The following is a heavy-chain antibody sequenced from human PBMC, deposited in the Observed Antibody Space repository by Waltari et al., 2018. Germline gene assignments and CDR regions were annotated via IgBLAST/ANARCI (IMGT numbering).Heavy chain of an antibody. CDR3: ARHDEQLASIDY. J-gene: IGHJ4*02. CDR2: IYHSGTT. D-gene: IGHD6-6*01. V-gene: IGHV4-38-2*01. Sequence: QVQLQESGPGLVKPSETLSLTCAVSGYSIRSGYYWGWTRQPPGKGLEWIGSIYHSGTTYYNPSTKSRVTISVDTSKNQFSRKLSSVTAADTAVYYCARHDEQLASIDYWGQGTLVTVSS. CDR1: GYSIRSGYY.